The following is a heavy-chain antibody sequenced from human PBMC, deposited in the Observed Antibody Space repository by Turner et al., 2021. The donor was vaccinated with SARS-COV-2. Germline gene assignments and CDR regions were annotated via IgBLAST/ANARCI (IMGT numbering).Heavy chain of an antibody. J-gene: IGHJ5*02. D-gene: IGHD5-18*01. V-gene: IGHV1-2*04. CDR2: INPNSGGT. CDR3: AREDRGYSYGYGRFDP. CDR1: GYTFTGYY. Sequence: QVQLVQSGAEVKKPGASVTVSCKASGYTFTGYYMHWVRQAPGQGLEWMGWINPNSGGTNYAQKFQGWVTMTRDTSISTAYMELSRLRSDDTAVYYCAREDRGYSYGYGRFDPWGQGTLVTVSS.